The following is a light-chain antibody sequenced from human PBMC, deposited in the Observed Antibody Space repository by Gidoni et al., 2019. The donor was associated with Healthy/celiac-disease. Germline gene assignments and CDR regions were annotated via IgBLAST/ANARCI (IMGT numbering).Light chain of an antibody. CDR1: QSISSW. CDR3: QQYNSYLYT. V-gene: IGKV1-5*01. J-gene: IGKJ2*01. Sequence: DIKMTQSPYTLSASVGDRVTITCRARQSISSWLAWYQQKPGKAPKLLIYDASSLESGVPSRFSGSGSWTEFTLTISSLQPDDFATYYCQQYNSYLYTFGQGTKLEI. CDR2: DAS.